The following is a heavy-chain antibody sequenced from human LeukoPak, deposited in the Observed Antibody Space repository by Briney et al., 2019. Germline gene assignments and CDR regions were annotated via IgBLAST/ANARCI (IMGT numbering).Heavy chain of an antibody. J-gene: IGHJ5*02. CDR2: TKSKTDGGTT. CDR3: TTVPMTYCGGDCHFPNWFDP. Sequence: GGSLRLSCAASGFTFSNAWMTWVRQAPGKGLEWVGRTKSKTDGGTTDYAPPVKGRFTIARDDSKSTVYLQMNSLKTEDTAVYYCTTVPMTYCGGDCHFPNWFDPWGQGTLVTVSS. CDR1: GFTFSNAW. V-gene: IGHV3-15*01. D-gene: IGHD2-21*02.